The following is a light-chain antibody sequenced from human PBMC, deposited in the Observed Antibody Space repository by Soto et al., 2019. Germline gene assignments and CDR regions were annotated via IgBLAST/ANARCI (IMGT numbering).Light chain of an antibody. CDR3: QQHYNTPWT. Sequence: DIQMTQSPSTLSGSVGDRVTITCRASQTISSWLAWYQQKPGKAPKLLIYKASTLKSGVPSRFSGSGSGTDFTLTISSLQAEDVAVYYCQQHYNTPWTFGQGTKVDIK. V-gene: IGKV1-5*03. CDR2: KAS. CDR1: QTISSW. J-gene: IGKJ1*01.